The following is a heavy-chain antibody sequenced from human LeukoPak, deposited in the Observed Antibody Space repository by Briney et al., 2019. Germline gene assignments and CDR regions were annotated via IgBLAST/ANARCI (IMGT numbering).Heavy chain of an antibody. J-gene: IGHJ3*02. V-gene: IGHV4-59*01. CDR3: ASVTGLAVADAFDI. D-gene: IGHD6-19*01. CDR1: GGSISSYY. CDR2: IYYSGST. Sequence: PSETLSLTCTVSGGSISSYYWSWIRQPPGKGLEWIGYIYYSGSTNYNPSLKSRVTISVDTSKNQFSLKLSSVTAADTAVYYCASVTGLAVADAFDIWGQGTMVTVSS.